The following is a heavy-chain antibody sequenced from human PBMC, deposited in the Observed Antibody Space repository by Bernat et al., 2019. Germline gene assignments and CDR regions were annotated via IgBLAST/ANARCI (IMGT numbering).Heavy chain of an antibody. CDR2: IYKDGRT. V-gene: IGHV3-66*01. CDR3: ATLVPNIVATTYFNY. Sequence: EVQLVESGGGLVQPGGSLRLSCAASGFTVSTNYMSWVRQAPGKGLEWVSVIYKDGRTWYPDSVKGRFTISRDNSENTLDLQMNSLRDEDTAVYYCATLVPNIVATTYFNYWGQGTLVTVSS. J-gene: IGHJ4*02. D-gene: IGHD5-12*01. CDR1: GFTVSTNY.